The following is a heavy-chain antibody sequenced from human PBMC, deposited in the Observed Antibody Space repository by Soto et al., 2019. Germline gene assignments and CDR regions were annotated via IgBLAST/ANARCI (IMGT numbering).Heavy chain of an antibody. CDR1: GVTFPTYW. J-gene: IGHJ4*02. CDR3: ARDFGVQELDY. CDR2: INRDGSGK. V-gene: IGHV3-7*01. Sequence: EVQLVESGGGLVQPGGSLRLSCAASGVTFPTYWMSWVRQTPEKGMEWVANINRDGSGKYYLDSVKDRFTISRDNAKNSLYLQMNSLRVEDTGLYHCARDFGVQELDYWGQGTLVTVSS. D-gene: IGHD3-10*01.